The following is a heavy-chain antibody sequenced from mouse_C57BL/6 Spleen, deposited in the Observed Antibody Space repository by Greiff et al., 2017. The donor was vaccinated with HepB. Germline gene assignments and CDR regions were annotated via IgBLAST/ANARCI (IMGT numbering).Heavy chain of an antibody. Sequence: ESGPGLVKPSQSLSLTCSVTGYSITSGYYWNWIRQFPGNKLEWMGYISYDGSNNYNPSLKNRISITRDTSKNQFFLKLNSVTTEDTATYYCARDRYDYDGWFAYWGQGTLVTVSA. CDR3: ARDRYDYDGWFAY. V-gene: IGHV3-6*01. CDR1: GYSITSGYY. CDR2: ISYDGSN. D-gene: IGHD2-4*01. J-gene: IGHJ3*01.